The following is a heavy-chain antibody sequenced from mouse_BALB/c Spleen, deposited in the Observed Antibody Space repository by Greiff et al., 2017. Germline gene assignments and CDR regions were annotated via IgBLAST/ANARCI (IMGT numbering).Heavy chain of an antibody. D-gene: IGHD1-1*01. V-gene: IGHV5-17*02. CDR3: ARTTDFYYAMDY. CDR2: ISSGSCTI. J-gene: IGHJ4*01. CDR1: GFTFSSFG. Sequence: EVQGVESGGGLVQPGGSRKLSCAASGFTFSSFGMHWVRQAPEKGLEWVAYISSGSCTIYYADTLKGRFTISRDNPKNTLFLQMTSLRSEDTAMYYCARTTDFYYAMDYWGQGTSVTVSS.